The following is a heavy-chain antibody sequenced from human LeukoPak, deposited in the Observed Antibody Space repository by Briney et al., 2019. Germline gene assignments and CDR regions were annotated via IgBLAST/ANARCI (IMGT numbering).Heavy chain of an antibody. CDR1: GVIVSRNF. J-gene: IGHJ5*02. V-gene: IGHV3-53*01. D-gene: IGHD6-19*01. Sequence: PGGSLRLSCAASGVIVSRNFMSWVRQAPGKGLQWVAIMYAGGTTDYSESVRGRFYIFRDTSNNTLSLQMNSLRAEDTAVYYCARGSGSGWPLDRWGQGTLVTVSS. CDR2: MYAGGTT. CDR3: ARGSGSGWPLDR.